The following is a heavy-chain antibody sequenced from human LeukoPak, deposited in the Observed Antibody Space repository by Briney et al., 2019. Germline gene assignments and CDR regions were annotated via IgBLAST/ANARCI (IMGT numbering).Heavy chain of an antibody. D-gene: IGHD6-13*01. CDR2: IYYSGST. CDR3: ARENSSSWYWFDP. J-gene: IGHJ5*02. CDR1: GGSISSGGYY. Sequence: SETLSLTCTVSGGSISSGGYYWSWIRQHPGKGLEWIGYIYYSGSTYYNPSLKSRVTISVDTSKNQFSLKLSSVTAAYTAVYYCARENSSSWYWFDPWGQGTMVTVSS. V-gene: IGHV4-31*03.